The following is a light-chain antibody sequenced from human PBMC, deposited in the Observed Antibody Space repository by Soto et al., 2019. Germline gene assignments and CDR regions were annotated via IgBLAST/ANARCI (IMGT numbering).Light chain of an antibody. V-gene: IGLV1-47*01. Sequence: QPVLTQPPSASGTPGQRVTISCSGASSNIGKNFVYWYQQLPRTTPKLLISRNDQRPSGVPERFSGSKSGTSASLAISGLRSEDEAEYYCAAWVDSLSGSYAFGTGTQLTVL. J-gene: IGLJ1*01. CDR1: SSNIGKNF. CDR2: RND. CDR3: AAWVDSLSGSYA.